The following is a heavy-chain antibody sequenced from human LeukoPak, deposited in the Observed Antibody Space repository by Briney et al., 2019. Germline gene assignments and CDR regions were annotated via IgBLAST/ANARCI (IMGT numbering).Heavy chain of an antibody. J-gene: IGHJ4*02. D-gene: IGHD2-21*02. CDR2: VSASGSSR. V-gene: IGHV3-23*01. Sequence: GGSLRLSCAASGFTFSNHDMSWVRQAPGKGLEWVSGVSASGSSRFYADSVKCRFTVSRDNSKNTLYLQMNSLRVEDTAVYYCAELVTLNFWGQGTLSPSP. CDR1: GFTFSNHD. CDR3: AELVTLNF.